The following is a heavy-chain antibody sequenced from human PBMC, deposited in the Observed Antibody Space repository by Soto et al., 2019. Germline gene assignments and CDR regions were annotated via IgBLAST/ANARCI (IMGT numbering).Heavy chain of an antibody. V-gene: IGHV1-18*01. J-gene: IGHJ4*02. Sequence: ASVKVSCKASGYTFTSYGISWVRQAPGQGLEWMGWISAYNGNTNYAQKLQGRVTMTTDTSTSTAYMELRSLRSDDTAVYYCARVSTTLYYDSSGYYIGYFDYWGQGTLVTVSS. CDR3: ARVSTTLYYDSSGYYIGYFDY. D-gene: IGHD3-22*01. CDR1: GYTFTSYG. CDR2: ISAYNGNT.